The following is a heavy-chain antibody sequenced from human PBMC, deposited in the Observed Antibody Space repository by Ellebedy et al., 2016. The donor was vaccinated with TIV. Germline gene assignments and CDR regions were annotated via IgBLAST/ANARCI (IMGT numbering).Heavy chain of an antibody. CDR3: ATSSRRRPRGTLVHDAFDI. D-gene: IGHD3-16*01. CDR1: GFTFSSYW. CDR2: INSDGSST. Sequence: GESLKISXAASGFTFSSYWMHWVRQAPGKGLVWVSRINSDGSSTSYADSVKGRFTISRDNAKNTLYLQMNSLRAEDTAVYYFATSSRRRPRGTLVHDAFDIWGQGTMVTVSS. V-gene: IGHV3-74*01. J-gene: IGHJ3*02.